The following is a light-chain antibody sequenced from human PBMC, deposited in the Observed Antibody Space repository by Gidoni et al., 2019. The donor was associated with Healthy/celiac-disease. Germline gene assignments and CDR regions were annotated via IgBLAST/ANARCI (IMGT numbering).Light chain of an antibody. Sequence: EIVMTQSPSTLSVSPGERATLSCRASQSVSSNLAWYQQKPCQAPRLLIDGASTRSTGIPARFSGSGSGTEFTLTISSLQSEDFTVYYCQQYNNWPPDTFXPXTKVDIK. CDR2: GAS. CDR3: QQYNNWPPDT. J-gene: IGKJ3*01. V-gene: IGKV3-15*01. CDR1: QSVSSN.